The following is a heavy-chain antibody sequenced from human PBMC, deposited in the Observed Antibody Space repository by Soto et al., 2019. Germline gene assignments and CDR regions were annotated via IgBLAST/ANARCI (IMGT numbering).Heavy chain of an antibody. CDR1: GFTFSSYW. D-gene: IGHD2-21*01. J-gene: IGHJ4*02. CDR3: AGGHKGDY. CDR2: INADGSST. V-gene: IGHV3-74*03. Sequence: EVQLVESGGDLVQPGGSLRLSCAASGFTFSSYWMHWVRQAPGMGLVWVSRINADGSSTTYADSVKGRFTISRDNAKNTLYLQMTSLRAGDTAVYYCAGGHKGDYWGQGTLVTVSS.